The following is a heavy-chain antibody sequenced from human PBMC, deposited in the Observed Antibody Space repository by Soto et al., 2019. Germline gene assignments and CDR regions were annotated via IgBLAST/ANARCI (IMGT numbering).Heavy chain of an antibody. CDR3: ARGGNPIDY. V-gene: IGHV1-18*01. Sequence: QVQLVQSGAEVKKPGASVKVSCKASGYTFTNFGISWVRQAPGQGLEWMGWISAYNGNTNYAQKFQGRVTMTTDTSTSTADMEVRSLRFDGKAVYYGARGGNPIDYWGQGTLVTVSS. D-gene: IGHD3-16*01. J-gene: IGHJ4*02. CDR1: GYTFTNFG. CDR2: ISAYNGNT.